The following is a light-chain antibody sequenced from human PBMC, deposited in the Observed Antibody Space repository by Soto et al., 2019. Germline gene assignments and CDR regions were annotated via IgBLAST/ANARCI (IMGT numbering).Light chain of an antibody. Sequence: SVLTQPASVSVSPGQSITISCTGTSSDVGGYNYVSWYQHHPGKAPKLLIYDVSNRPSGISNRFSGSKSDNTASLTISGLQPEDEADYYCSSYTTSNTRQIVFGTGTKVTVL. J-gene: IGLJ1*01. CDR1: SSDVGGYNY. CDR2: DVS. CDR3: SSYTTSNTRQIV. V-gene: IGLV2-14*03.